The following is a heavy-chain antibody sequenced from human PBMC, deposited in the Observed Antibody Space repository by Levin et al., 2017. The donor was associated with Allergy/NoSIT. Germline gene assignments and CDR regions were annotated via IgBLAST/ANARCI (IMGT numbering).Heavy chain of an antibody. Sequence: PGGSLRLSCAASGFTFSGSTVDWVRQASGKGLEWVGRIKSKANSYATGYAASVKGRFTISRDDSKNTAYLQMNSLKIEDTAVYYCTRYGKGDWTNGVCAMDGWGQGTTVTVSS. J-gene: IGHJ6*02. CDR1: GFTFSGST. CDR3: TRYGKGDWTNGVCAMDG. CDR2: IKSKANSYAT. D-gene: IGHD2-8*01. V-gene: IGHV3-73*01.